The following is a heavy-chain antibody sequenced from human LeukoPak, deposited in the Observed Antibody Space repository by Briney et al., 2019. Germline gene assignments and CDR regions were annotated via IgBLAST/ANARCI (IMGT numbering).Heavy chain of an antibody. J-gene: IGHJ4*02. D-gene: IGHD1-26*01. CDR2: INPNSGGT. CDR3: ARRIKWELLVEGTVY. V-gene: IGHV1-2*02. CDR1: GYTFTGYY. Sequence: GASVKVSCKASGYTFTGYYMHWVRQAPGQGLEWMGWINPNSGGTNYAQKFQGRVTMTRDTSISTAYMELSRLRSDDTAVYYCARRIKWELLVEGTVYWGQGTLVSVSS.